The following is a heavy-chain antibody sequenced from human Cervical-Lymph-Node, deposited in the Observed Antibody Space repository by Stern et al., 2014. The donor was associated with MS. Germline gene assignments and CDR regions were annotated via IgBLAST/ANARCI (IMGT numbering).Heavy chain of an antibody. CDR2: ISSSGITI. Sequence: VQLLESGGGLVKPGGSLRLSCEGSGFTFSDYYMTWIRQAPGKGLEWISYISSSGITIYYADSVKGRFTISRDNAKNSLYLQMSSLRAEDTAVYYCARGDIVLLEYAPYFDYWGQGTLVTVSS. J-gene: IGHJ4*02. D-gene: IGHD2-8*01. CDR3: ARGDIVLLEYAPYFDY. V-gene: IGHV3-11*01. CDR1: GFTFSDYY.